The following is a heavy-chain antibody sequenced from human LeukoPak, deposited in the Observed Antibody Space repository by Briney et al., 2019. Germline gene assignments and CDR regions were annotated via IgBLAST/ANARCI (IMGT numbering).Heavy chain of an antibody. CDR2: IYYSGST. CDR1: GGSISSYY. J-gene: IGHJ4*02. Sequence: SETLSLTCTVSGGSISSYYWSWIRQPPGKGREWIGYIYYSGSTNYNPSLKSRVTISVDTSKNQFSLKLSSVTAADTAVYYCARDSLAGNFDYWGQGTLVTVSS. D-gene: IGHD1-14*01. CDR3: ARDSLAGNFDY. V-gene: IGHV4-59*01.